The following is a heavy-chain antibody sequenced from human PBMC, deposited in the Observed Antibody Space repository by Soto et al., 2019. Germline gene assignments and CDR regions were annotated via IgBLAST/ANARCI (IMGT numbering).Heavy chain of an antibody. CDR2: ISYDGSNK. J-gene: IGHJ6*02. CDR1: GFTFSSYA. V-gene: IGHV3-30-3*01. Sequence: PGGSLRLSCAASGFTFSSYAMHWVRQAPGKELEWVAVISYDGSNKYYADSVKGRFTISRDNSKNTLYLQMNSLRAEDTAVYYCARVECSGGSCWGHYYYYGMDVWGQGTTVTVSS. CDR3: ARVECSGGSCWGHYYYYGMDV. D-gene: IGHD2-15*01.